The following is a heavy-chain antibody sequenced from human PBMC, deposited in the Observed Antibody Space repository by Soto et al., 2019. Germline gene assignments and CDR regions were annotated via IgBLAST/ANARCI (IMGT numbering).Heavy chain of an antibody. CDR2: IHPGDSDV. Sequence: GESLKISCKASGYTFINYWIARVRQMPGKGLEWMGIIHPGDSDVRYSPSFQGLVTFSADKSINTAYAQWSSLKASDTALYYCARHVGGRDYYYGIDVWGQGTTVTVSS. CDR1: GYTFINYW. CDR3: ARHVGGRDYYYGIDV. J-gene: IGHJ6*02. V-gene: IGHV5-51*01.